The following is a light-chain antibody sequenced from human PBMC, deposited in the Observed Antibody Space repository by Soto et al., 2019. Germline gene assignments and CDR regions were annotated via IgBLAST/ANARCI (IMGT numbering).Light chain of an antibody. CDR1: QSVSGN. CDR3: QQYHNWPPIT. J-gene: IGKJ3*01. Sequence: EIVMTQSPATLSVSPGERATLSCRASQSVSGNLAWYQQKPGQAPRLLIYAASTRATGIPARFSGSGSGTEFTPTISSLQSEDFAVYYCQQYHNWPPITFGPGTKVDIK. CDR2: AAS. V-gene: IGKV3-15*01.